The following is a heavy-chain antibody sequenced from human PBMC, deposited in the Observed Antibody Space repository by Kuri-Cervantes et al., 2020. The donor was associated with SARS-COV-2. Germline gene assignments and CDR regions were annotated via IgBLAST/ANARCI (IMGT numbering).Heavy chain of an antibody. CDR2: ISGSSSYI. J-gene: IGHJ6*03. Sequence: GESLKISCAASGFTFSSYSMNWVRQAPGKGLEWVSSISGSSSYIYYVDSVKGRFTISRDNAKNSLYLQMNSLRAEDTAVYYCARGEYCSSTSCYYYYYMDVWGKGTTVTVSS. D-gene: IGHD2-2*01. CDR3: ARGEYCSSTSCYYYYYMDV. CDR1: GFTFSSYS. V-gene: IGHV3-21*01.